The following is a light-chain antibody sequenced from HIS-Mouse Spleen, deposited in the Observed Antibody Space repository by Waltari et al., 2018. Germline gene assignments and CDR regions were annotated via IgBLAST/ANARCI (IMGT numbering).Light chain of an antibody. CDR1: QSVSSN. CDR3: QQYNNWPPT. Sequence: PATLSVSPGERATLPCRASQSVSSNLAWYQQKPGQAPRLLIYGASTRATGIPARFSGSGSGTEFTLTISSLQSEDFAVYYCQQYNNWPPTFGGGTKVEIK. V-gene: IGKV3-15*01. CDR2: GAS. J-gene: IGKJ4*01.